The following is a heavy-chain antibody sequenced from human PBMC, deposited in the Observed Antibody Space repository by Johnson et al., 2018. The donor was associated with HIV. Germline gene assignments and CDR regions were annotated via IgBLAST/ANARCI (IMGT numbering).Heavy chain of an antibody. CDR3: ARDLYYDVLTGYSQLAFDI. CDR1: GFTFSSYW. J-gene: IGHJ3*02. V-gene: IGHV3-7*05. Sequence: VQLVESGGGVVQPGGSLRLSCAASGFTFSSYWMTWVRQAPGKGLEWVANIKQDGSETHYVASVKGRFTISRDNAKNSLYLQMNSLRVEDTAVYYCARDLYYDVLTGYSQLAFDIWGQGTVVTVSS. CDR2: IKQDGSET. D-gene: IGHD3-9*01.